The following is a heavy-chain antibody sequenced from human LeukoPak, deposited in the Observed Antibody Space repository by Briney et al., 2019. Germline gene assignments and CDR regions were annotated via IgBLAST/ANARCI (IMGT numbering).Heavy chain of an antibody. J-gene: IGHJ4*02. CDR2: INAGNGNT. CDR1: GYTFTSYA. V-gene: IGHV1-3*01. D-gene: IGHD4-17*01. CDR3: ARDYHDYGDYPDY. Sequence: ASVEVSCKASGYTFTSYAMHWVRQAPGQRLEWMGWINAGNGNTKYSQKFQGRVTITRDTSASTAYMELSSLRSEDTAVYYCARDYHDYGDYPDYWGQGTLVTVSS.